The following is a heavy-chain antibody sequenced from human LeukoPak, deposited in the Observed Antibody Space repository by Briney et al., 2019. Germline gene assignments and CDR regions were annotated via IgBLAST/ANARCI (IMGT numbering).Heavy chain of an antibody. D-gene: IGHD2-2*02. CDR3: ARRRFHCSSTSCYIRFDP. J-gene: IGHJ5*02. CDR2: INHSGST. CDR1: GGSFSGYY. Sequence: SETLSLTCAVYGGSFSGYYWSWIRQPPGKGLEWIGEINHSGSTNYNPSLKSRVTIPVDTSKNQFSLKLSSVTAADTAVYYCARRRFHCSSTSCYIRFDPWGQGTLVTVSS. V-gene: IGHV4-34*01.